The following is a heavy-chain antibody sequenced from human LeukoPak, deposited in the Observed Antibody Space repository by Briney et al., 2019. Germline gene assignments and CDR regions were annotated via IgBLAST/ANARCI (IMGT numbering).Heavy chain of an antibody. CDR3: ARAQGRGFDY. CDR2: IYSGGTT. Sequence: GGSLRLSCAASGFNVSSSFLSWVRQAPGKGLEYVSVIYSGGTTYHADSVKGRFTISGDNSKNTVHLQMNSLRAKDTAVYYCARAQGRGFDYWGQGTLVTVSA. J-gene: IGHJ4*02. CDR1: GFNVSSSF. V-gene: IGHV3-66*01.